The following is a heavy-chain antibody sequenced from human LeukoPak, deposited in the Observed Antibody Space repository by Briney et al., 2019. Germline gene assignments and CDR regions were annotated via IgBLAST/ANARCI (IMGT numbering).Heavy chain of an antibody. CDR3: ARTCCSETSKFDY. CDR1: GYTFTSYY. Sequence: ASVKVSCKASGYTFTSYYMHWVRQAPGQGLEWMGVINPSGDGTSYPQKFQGRVTMTRNVSTSTVYMDLSSLRPDDTAVYYCARTCCSETSKFDYWGQGSLVTVSS. J-gene: IGHJ4*02. D-gene: IGHD2-15*01. CDR2: INPSGDGT. V-gene: IGHV1-46*01.